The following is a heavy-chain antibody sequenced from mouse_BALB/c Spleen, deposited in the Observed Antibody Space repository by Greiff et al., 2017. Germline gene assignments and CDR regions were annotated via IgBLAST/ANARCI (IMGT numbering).Heavy chain of an antibody. CDR3: ARSGGYGNYVYYYAMDY. V-gene: IGHV5-17*02. CDR2: ISSGSSTI. D-gene: IGHD2-1*01. J-gene: IGHJ4*01. CDR1: GFTFSSFG. Sequence: EVQLVESGGGLVQPGGSRKLSCAASGFTFSSFGMHWVRQAPEKGLEWVAYISSGSSTIYYADTVKGRFTISRDNPKNTLFLQMTSLRSEDTAMYYCARSGGYGNYVYYYAMDYWGQGTSVTVSS.